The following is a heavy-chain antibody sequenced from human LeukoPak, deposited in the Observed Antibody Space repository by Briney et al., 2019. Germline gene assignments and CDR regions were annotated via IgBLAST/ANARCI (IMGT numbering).Heavy chain of an antibody. D-gene: IGHD4-17*01. CDR1: GFTSSSYG. J-gene: IGHJ5*02. V-gene: IGHV3-33*01. CDR2: IWYDGSNK. CDR3: ARYLYGPAWFDP. Sequence: GGSLRLSCAASGFTSSSYGMHWVRQAPGKGLEWVAVIWYDGSNKYYADSVKGRFTISRDNSKNTLYLQMNSLRAEDTAVYYCARYLYGPAWFDPWGQGTLVTVSS.